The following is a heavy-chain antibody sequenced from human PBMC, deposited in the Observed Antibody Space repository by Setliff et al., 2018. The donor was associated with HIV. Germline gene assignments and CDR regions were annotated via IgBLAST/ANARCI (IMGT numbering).Heavy chain of an antibody. CDR1: GAPISSYY. CDR2: IYNSGYT. Sequence: PSETLSLTCKVSGAPISSYYWNWIRQPPGKGLEWIGYIYNSGYTNYNPSLKSRVTMSIDTSKNQFSLKLSSVTAADTAVYYCAKLQEGHVYSHYDSWGQGTLVTVSS. J-gene: IGHJ4*02. CDR3: AKLQEGHVYSHYDS. D-gene: IGHD2-21*01. V-gene: IGHV4-59*08.